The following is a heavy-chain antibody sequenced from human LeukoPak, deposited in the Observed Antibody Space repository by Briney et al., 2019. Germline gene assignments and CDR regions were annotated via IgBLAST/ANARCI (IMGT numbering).Heavy chain of an antibody. D-gene: IGHD6-6*01. CDR2: IIPIFGTA. J-gene: IGHJ6*03. CDR1: GGSFSSYA. V-gene: IGHV1-69*06. Sequence: SVKVSCKASGGSFSSYAISWVRQAPGQGLEWMGGIIPIFGTANYAQKFQGRVTITADKSTSTAYMELSSLRSEDTAVYYCAREYSSSSDHYYYYYMDVWGKGTTVTVSS. CDR3: AREYSSSSDHYYYYYMDV.